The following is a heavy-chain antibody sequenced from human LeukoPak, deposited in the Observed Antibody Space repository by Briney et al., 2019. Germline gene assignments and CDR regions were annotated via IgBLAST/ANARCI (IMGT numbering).Heavy chain of an antibody. CDR3: ARDSTPYGMDV. CDR1: AYTFTGYY. V-gene: IGHV1-2*04. CDR2: IIPNSGGT. D-gene: IGHD2-2*01. J-gene: IGHJ6*04. Sequence: GASVKVSCKASAYTFTGYYMHWVRQAPGQGLEWMGWIIPNSGGTNYAQKFQGWVTMTRDTSISTAYMELSRLRSDDTAVYYCARDSTPYGMDVWGKGTTVTVSS.